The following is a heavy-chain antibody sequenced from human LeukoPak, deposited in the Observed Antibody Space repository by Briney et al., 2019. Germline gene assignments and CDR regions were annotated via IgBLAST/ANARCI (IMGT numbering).Heavy chain of an antibody. Sequence: KPSETLSLTCAVYGGSFSDYYWSFIRQPPGRGLEWIGEINHGGRTNYNPSLKRRVTISADTPKNQFSLELRSMTAADTAVYYCARLGGYSYVDNWFDPWGQGTHATVSS. J-gene: IGHJ5*02. CDR3: ARLGGYSYVDNWFDP. V-gene: IGHV4-34*01. CDR1: GGSFSDYY. D-gene: IGHD3-22*01. CDR2: INHGGRT.